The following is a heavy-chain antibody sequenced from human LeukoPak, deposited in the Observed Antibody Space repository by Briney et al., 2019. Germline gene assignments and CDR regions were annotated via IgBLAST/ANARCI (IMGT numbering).Heavy chain of an antibody. J-gene: IGHJ3*02. CDR2: INAYNGNT. Sequence: ASVKVSCKASGYTFTSYGISWVRQAPGQGLEWMGWINAYNGNTNYAQKLQGRVTMTTDTSTSTAYMELRSLRSDDTAVYYCARTHPYYDSSSGAFDIWGQGTMVTVSS. CDR1: GYTFTSYG. CDR3: ARTHPYYDSSSGAFDI. D-gene: IGHD3-22*01. V-gene: IGHV1-18*01.